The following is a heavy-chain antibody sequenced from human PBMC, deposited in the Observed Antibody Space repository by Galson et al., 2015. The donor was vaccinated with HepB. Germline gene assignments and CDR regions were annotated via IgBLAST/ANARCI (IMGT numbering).Heavy chain of an antibody. Sequence: SLRLSCAASGFTFSSYGMHWVRQAPGKGLEWVAVIWYDGSNKYYADSVKGRFTISRDNSKNTLYLQMNSLRAEDTAVYYCARERLRGTGYSSSWPGRRTWDVWGQGTTVTVSS. CDR1: GFTFSSYG. CDR3: ARERLRGTGYSSSWPGRRTWDV. D-gene: IGHD6-13*01. J-gene: IGHJ6*02. V-gene: IGHV3-33*01. CDR2: IWYDGSNK.